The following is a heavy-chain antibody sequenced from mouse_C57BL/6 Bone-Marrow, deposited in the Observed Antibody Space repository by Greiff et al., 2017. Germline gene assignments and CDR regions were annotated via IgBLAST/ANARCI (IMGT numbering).Heavy chain of an antibody. Sequence: VPLQQSGPELVKPGASVKISCKASGYTFTDYYMNWVKQSHGKSLEWIGDINPNNGGTSYNQKFKGKATLTVDKSSSTAYMELRSLTSEDSAVYYCAREGLNSFFDYWGQGTTLTVSS. D-gene: IGHD1-3*01. CDR1: GYTFTDYY. J-gene: IGHJ2*01. CDR3: AREGLNSFFDY. CDR2: INPNNGGT. V-gene: IGHV1-26*01.